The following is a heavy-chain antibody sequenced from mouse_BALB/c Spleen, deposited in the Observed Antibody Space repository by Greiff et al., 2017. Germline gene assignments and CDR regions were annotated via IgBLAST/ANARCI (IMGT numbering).Heavy chain of an antibody. CDR2: IRLKSNNYAT. V-gene: IGHV6-6*02. J-gene: IGHJ4*01. CDR1: GFTFSNYW. D-gene: IGHD1-1*01. CDR3: TRYYGSIYYAMDY. Sequence: EVKVEESGGGLVQPGGSMKLSCVASGFTFSNYWMNWVRQSPEKGLEWVAEIRLKSNNYATHYAESVKGRFTISRDVSKSSVYLQMNNLRAEDTGIYYCTRYYGSIYYAMDYWGQGTSVTVSS.